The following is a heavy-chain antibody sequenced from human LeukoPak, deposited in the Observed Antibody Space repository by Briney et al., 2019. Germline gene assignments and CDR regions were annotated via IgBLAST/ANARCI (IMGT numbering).Heavy chain of an antibody. D-gene: IGHD1-7*01. CDR1: GGSISSHY. V-gene: IGHV4-59*11. CDR3: ARVVLYFDNWNYYFDY. Sequence: SETLSLTCTVSGGSISSHYWSWIRQPPGKGLEWIGYIYYSGSTNYNPSLKSRVTISVDTSKNQFSLKLSSVTAADTAVYYCARVVLYFDNWNYYFDYWGQGTLVTVPS. CDR2: IYYSGST. J-gene: IGHJ4*02.